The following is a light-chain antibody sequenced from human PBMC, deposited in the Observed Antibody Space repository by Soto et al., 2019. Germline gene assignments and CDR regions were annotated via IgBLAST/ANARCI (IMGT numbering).Light chain of an antibody. V-gene: IGLV2-23*01. CDR2: EGI. CDR1: SRSVRDFNV. Sequence: SVPTSPASVSRTPRQSINIHCTGTSRSVRDFNVVAWYQQHPGKDPKVIIYEGIKRPAVVANRVSGANSSSTASLTLSGLQAEDEADYYCCSYVEGNTYGFGTGTK. CDR3: CSYVEGNTYG. J-gene: IGLJ1*01.